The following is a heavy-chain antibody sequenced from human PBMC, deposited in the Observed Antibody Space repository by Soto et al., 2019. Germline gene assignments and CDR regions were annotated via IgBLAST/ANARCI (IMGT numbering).Heavy chain of an antibody. Sequence: PGGSLRLSCAASGFTFSSYGMHWVRQAPGNGLEWVAVISYDGSNKYYADSVKGRFTISRDNSKNTLYLQMNSLRAEDTAVYYCAKDLKSRTPYSYNGMDVWGQGTTVT. J-gene: IGHJ6*02. CDR1: GFTFSSYG. CDR3: AKDLKSRTPYSYNGMDV. V-gene: IGHV3-30*18. CDR2: ISYDGSNK.